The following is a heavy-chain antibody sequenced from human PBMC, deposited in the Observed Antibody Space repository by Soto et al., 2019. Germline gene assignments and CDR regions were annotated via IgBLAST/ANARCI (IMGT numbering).Heavy chain of an antibody. CDR1: GYTFTSYG. CDR2: ISAYNGNT. J-gene: IGHJ4*02. V-gene: IGHV1-18*01. Sequence: GASVKVSCKASGYTFTSYGISWVRQAPGQGLEWLGWISAYNGNTNYAQKLQGRVTMTTDTSTSTAYMELRSLRSDDTAVYYCARDPLNHIVVVVAATPLFDYWGQGTLVSVSS. CDR3: ARDPLNHIVVVVAATPLFDY. D-gene: IGHD2-15*01.